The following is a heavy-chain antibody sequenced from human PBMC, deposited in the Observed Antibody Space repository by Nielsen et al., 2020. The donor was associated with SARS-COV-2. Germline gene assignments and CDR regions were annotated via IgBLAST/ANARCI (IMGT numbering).Heavy chain of an antibody. D-gene: IGHD6-13*01. CDR2: ISGSGGST. CDR1: GFTFSSYA. V-gene: IGHV3-23*01. J-gene: IGHJ4*02. CDR3: AKDSGSSSWYSTGGVYFDY. Sequence: GGSLRLSCAASGFTFSSYAMSWVRQAPGKGLEWVSAISGSGGSTYYADSVKGRFTISRDNSKNTLYLQMNSLRAEDTAVYYCAKDSGSSSWYSTGGVYFDYWGQGTLVTVSS.